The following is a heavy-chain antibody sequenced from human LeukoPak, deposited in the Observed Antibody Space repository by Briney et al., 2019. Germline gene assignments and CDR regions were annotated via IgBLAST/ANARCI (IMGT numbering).Heavy chain of an antibody. CDR3: ARHSTVNTDWFDP. J-gene: IGHJ5*02. CDR2: IYYSGST. CDR1: GGSFSDYY. Sequence: SETLSLTCAVYGGSFSDYYWGWIRQPPGKGLEWVGSIYYSGSTYHNPSLKSRVTISVDTSKNQFSLKLSSVTAADTAVYYCARHSTVNTDWFDPWGQGTLVTVSS. V-gene: IGHV4-39*01. D-gene: IGHD4-17*01.